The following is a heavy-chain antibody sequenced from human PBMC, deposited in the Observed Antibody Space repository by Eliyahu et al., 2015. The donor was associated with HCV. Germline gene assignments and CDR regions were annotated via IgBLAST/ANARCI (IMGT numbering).Heavy chain of an antibody. CDR2: ISGSGGST. Sequence: VQLLESGGGLVQPGXSLRLSCAASGFTFSNYAMNWVRQAPGKGLEWVSAISGSGGSTYYADXVKGRFTISRDNSKNTLYLQINSLRAEDTAVYYCASRYSSGWYYFEHWGQGTLVTVSS. D-gene: IGHD6-19*01. J-gene: IGHJ4*02. CDR3: ASRYSSGWYYFEH. CDR1: GFTFSNYA. V-gene: IGHV3-23*01.